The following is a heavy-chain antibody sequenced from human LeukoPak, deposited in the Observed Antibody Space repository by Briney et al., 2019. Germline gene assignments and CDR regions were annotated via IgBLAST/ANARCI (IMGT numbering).Heavy chain of an antibody. CDR1: GYTFTSYD. CDR3: ARARSRAGITMIVVVSGDAFDI. V-gene: IGHV1-8*03. CDR2: MNPNSGNT. Sequence: GASVKVSCKASGYTFTSYDINWVRQATGQGLEWMGWMNPNSGNTGYAQKFQGRVTITRNTSISTAYMELSSLRSEDTAVYYCARARSRAGITMIVVVSGDAFDIWGQGTMVTVSS. J-gene: IGHJ3*02. D-gene: IGHD3-22*01.